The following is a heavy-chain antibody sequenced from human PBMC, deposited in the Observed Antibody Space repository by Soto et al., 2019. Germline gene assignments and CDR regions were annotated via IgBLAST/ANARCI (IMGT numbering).Heavy chain of an antibody. CDR3: VKDESINWYSGHFRH. CDR2: INWNSGSI. D-gene: IGHD6-13*01. Sequence: GWSLRLSCASSVFTFDDYAMHWVRQVPGKGLEWVSGINWNSGSIGYGDSVKGRFAISRDNAKNSLHLQMNSLSAEDTAFYYCVKDESINWYSGHFRHWGQGTLVTVSS. V-gene: IGHV3-9*01. CDR1: VFTFDDYA. J-gene: IGHJ1*01.